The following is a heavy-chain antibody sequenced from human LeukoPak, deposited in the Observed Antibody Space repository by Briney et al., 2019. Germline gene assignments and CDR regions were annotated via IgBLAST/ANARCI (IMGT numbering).Heavy chain of an antibody. Sequence: SQTLSLTCTVSGGSISSGGYYWSWIRQPPGKGLEWIGYIYHSGNTNYNPSLTSRVTISVDKSKNQFSLKLSSVTAADTAVYYCARSGRIETTTFSFFYGMDVWGQGTTVTVSS. CDR2: IYHSGNT. CDR1: GGSISSGGYY. V-gene: IGHV4-30-2*01. D-gene: IGHD2/OR15-2a*01. CDR3: ARSGRIETTTFSFFYGMDV. J-gene: IGHJ6*02.